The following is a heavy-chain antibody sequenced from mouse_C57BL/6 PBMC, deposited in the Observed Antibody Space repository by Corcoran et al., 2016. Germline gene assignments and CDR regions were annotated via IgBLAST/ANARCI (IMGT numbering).Heavy chain of an antibody. CDR3: ARRRANWDDY. CDR1: GYTFTTYG. V-gene: IGHV9-3*01. D-gene: IGHD4-1*01. Sequence: QIQLVQSGPELKKPGETVKISCKASGYTFTTYGMSWVKQAPGKGLKWMGWINTYSGVPTYADDFKGRFAFSLETSASTAYLQINNLKNEDTATDFWARRRANWDDYWGQGTTLTVSS. J-gene: IGHJ2*01. CDR2: INTYSGVP.